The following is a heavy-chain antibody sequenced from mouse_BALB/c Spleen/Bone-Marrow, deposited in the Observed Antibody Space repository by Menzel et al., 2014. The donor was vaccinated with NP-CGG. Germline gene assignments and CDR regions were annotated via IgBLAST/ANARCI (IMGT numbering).Heavy chain of an antibody. CDR3: ARDGDYTYAWFAY. CDR2: ISDGGSYT. Sequence: EVKLEESGGGLVKPGASLKLSCAASGFTFSDYYMYWVRQTPEKRLEWVATISDGGSYTFYPDSVKGRFTISRDKAKNKLYQQMSSLKSEDTAMYYCARDGDYTYAWFAYWGQGTLVTVSA. CDR1: GFTFSDYY. J-gene: IGHJ3*01. V-gene: IGHV5-4*02. D-gene: IGHD2-14*01.